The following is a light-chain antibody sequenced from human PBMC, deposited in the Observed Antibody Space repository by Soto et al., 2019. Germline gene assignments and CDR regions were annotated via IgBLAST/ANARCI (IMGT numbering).Light chain of an antibody. CDR2: ANI. V-gene: IGLV1-40*01. Sequence: QSVLTQPPSVSGASGQRVTISCTGSSSNLGADYDVHWYQQFPGTAPKVLIYANINRPSGVPDRFSASKSGTSASLAITGLQAEDEADYYCQSYDISLSAVVFGGGTKLTVL. CDR1: SSNLGADYD. CDR3: QSYDISLSAVV. J-gene: IGLJ2*01.